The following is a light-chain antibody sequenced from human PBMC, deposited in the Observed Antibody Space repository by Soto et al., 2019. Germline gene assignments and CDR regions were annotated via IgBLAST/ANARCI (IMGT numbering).Light chain of an antibody. J-gene: IGKJ1*01. V-gene: IGKV4-1*01. CDR3: HLYDCSPIT. CDR2: GAS. CDR1: QVVLYSSNNKNY. Sequence: DMLLTRSPDSLTVSLTARATITCKSIQVVLYSSNNKNYLAWYQQKPGQAPRLLIFGASGRATGIPDRFSGDGSGTDFTLTISRLEPEDYAVYYCHLYDCSPITFGQGTKVDI.